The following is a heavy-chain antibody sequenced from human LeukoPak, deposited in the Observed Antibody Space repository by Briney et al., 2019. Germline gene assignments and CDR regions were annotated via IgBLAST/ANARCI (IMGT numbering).Heavy chain of an antibody. Sequence: PGGSLRLSCATSGFTFSSYWMAWVRQAPGKGLEWVASINKDGSDKYYVGSVNGRFTISRDNAKNSVSLQMGSLRAEDTAVYYCARGSLDYWGQGALVTVSS. CDR1: GFTFSSYW. CDR3: ARGSLDY. J-gene: IGHJ4*02. V-gene: IGHV3-7*01. CDR2: INKDGSDK.